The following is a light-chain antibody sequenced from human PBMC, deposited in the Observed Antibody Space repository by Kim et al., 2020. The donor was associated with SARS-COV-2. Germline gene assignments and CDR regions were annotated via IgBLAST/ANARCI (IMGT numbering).Light chain of an antibody. CDR2: GAS. Sequence: ASVGDRVTITCRASQGISNSLVWFQLKPGRVPKRLIFGASSLQSGVPLRFRGSGSGTEFTLTISSLQPEDFATYCCLQHGSYPLTFGGGTKVDIK. J-gene: IGKJ4*01. CDR1: QGISNS. CDR3: LQHGSYPLT. V-gene: IGKV1-17*03.